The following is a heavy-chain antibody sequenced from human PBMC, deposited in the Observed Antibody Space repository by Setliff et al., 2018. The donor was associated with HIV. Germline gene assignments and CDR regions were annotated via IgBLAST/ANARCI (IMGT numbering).Heavy chain of an antibody. CDR1: GFMFSSHG. Sequence: GGSLRLSCVASGFMFSSHGMHWVRQAPGKGLECLAFIRADGINKYHADSVKGRFTISRDNSKNTLYLEMNNLRTEDTAVYYCAKDISGYSYWGQGTPVTV. J-gene: IGHJ4*02. V-gene: IGHV3-30*02. CDR2: IRADGINK. D-gene: IGHD3-22*01. CDR3: AKDISGYSY.